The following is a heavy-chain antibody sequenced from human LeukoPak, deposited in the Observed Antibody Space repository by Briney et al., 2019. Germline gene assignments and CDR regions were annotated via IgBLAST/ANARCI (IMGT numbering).Heavy chain of an antibody. Sequence: PSETLSLTCAVYGGSFSGYYWSWIRQPPGKGLEWIGEINHSGSTNYNPSLKSRVTISVDTSKNQFSLKLSSVTAADTAVYYCARGGYSYGYDWGQGTLVTVSS. J-gene: IGHJ4*02. CDR2: INHSGST. D-gene: IGHD5-18*01. CDR3: ARGGYSYGYD. CDR1: GGSFSGYY. V-gene: IGHV4-34*01.